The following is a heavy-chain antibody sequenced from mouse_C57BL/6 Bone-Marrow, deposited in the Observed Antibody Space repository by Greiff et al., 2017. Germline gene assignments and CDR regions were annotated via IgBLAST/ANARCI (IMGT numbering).Heavy chain of an antibody. CDR3: ARAGGLLRPVGGYFDV. CDR2: IDPEDGET. CDR1: GFNIKDYY. D-gene: IGHD1-2*01. V-gene: IGHV14-2*01. Sequence: VQLQQSGAELVKPGASVKLSCTASGFNIKDYYMPWVKQRTEQGLEWIGRIDPEDGETKYAPKFQGKATLTAAHSSNTAYLQLSSLTSEDTAVYYGARAGGLLRPVGGYFDVWGTGTTVTVSS. J-gene: IGHJ1*03.